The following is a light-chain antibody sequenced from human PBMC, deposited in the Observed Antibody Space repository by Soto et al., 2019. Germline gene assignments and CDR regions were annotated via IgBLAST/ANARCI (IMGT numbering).Light chain of an antibody. J-gene: IGLJ2*01. V-gene: IGLV2-23*01. CDR2: EGS. CDR3: SSYAGSTYVV. Sequence: QSVLTQPASVSGSPGQSITISCTGTSSDVGLYNLVSWYQQHPGKAPKLMIYEGSKRPSGVSNRFSGSKSGNTASLTISGLQAEDESDYFCSSYAGSTYVVFGGGTKLTVL. CDR1: SSDVGLYNL.